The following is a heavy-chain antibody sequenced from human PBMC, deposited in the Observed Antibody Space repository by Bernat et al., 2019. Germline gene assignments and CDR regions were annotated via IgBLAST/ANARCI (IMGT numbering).Heavy chain of an antibody. CDR3: ARAPRIAAGLSGNFDY. Sequence: QVQLVQSGAEVKKPGASVKVSCKASGYTFTSYDINWVRQATGQGLEWMGWMNPNSGNTGYAQKFQRRVTMTRNTSISTAYMELSSLRSEDTAVYYCARAPRIAAGLSGNFDYWGQGTLVTVSS. V-gene: IGHV1-8*01. D-gene: IGHD6-13*01. CDR1: GYTFTSYD. J-gene: IGHJ4*02. CDR2: MNPNSGNT.